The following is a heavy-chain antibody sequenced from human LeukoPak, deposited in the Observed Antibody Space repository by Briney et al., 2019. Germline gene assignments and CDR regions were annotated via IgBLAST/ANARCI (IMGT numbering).Heavy chain of an antibody. Sequence: PGGSLRLSCAASGYTFDDYAMHWVRQAPGKGLEWVSGISWNSGSIGYADSVKDRFTISRDNAKNSLYLQMNSLRAEDMALYYCAKDIRLRYSGSSPGAFDIWGQGTMVTVSS. J-gene: IGHJ3*02. CDR1: GYTFDDYA. CDR2: ISWNSGSI. D-gene: IGHD6-6*01. V-gene: IGHV3-9*03. CDR3: AKDIRLRYSGSSPGAFDI.